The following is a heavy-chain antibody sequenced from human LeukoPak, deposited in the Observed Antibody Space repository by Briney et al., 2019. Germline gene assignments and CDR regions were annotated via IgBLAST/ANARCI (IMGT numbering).Heavy chain of an antibody. V-gene: IGHV1-18*01. CDR1: GYTFSNYG. Sequence: GASVKLSCKASGYTFSNYGISWVRQAPGQGLEWMGWISVDNGNTNYPPKLQRRATMPPHTSASTAYMELRSLRSDDTAVYCCARIPYCSGGSCYFRPNHCCDPWGQGTLVTVSS. D-gene: IGHD2-15*01. J-gene: IGHJ5*02. CDR2: ISVDNGNT. CDR3: ARIPYCSGGSCYFRPNHCCDP.